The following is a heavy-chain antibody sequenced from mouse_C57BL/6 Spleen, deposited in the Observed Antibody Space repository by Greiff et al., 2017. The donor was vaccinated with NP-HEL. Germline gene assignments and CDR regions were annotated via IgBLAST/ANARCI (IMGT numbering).Heavy chain of an antibody. CDR1: GFTFSDYY. CDR2: INYDGSST. V-gene: IGHV5-16*01. J-gene: IGHJ3*01. CDR3: ARDQEGGFAY. Sequence: DVKLVESEGGLVQPGSSMKLSCTASGFTFSDYYMAWVRQVPEKGLEWVANINYDGSSTYYLDSLKSRFIISRDNAKNILYLQMSSLKSEDTATYYCARDQEGGFAYWGQGTLVTVSA.